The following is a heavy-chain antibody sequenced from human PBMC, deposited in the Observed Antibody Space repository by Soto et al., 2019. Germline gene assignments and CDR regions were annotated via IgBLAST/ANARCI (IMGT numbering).Heavy chain of an antibody. V-gene: IGHV3-21*01. Sequence: GGSLRLSCAASGFTFSSYSMNWVRQAPGKGLEWVSSISSSSSYIYYADSVKGRFTISRDNAKNSLYLQMNSLRAEDTAVYYCAREGDRYYDILTGYYTYYYYGMDVWGQGTTVTVSS. D-gene: IGHD3-9*01. J-gene: IGHJ6*02. CDR2: ISSSSSYI. CDR1: GFTFSSYS. CDR3: AREGDRYYDILTGYYTYYYYGMDV.